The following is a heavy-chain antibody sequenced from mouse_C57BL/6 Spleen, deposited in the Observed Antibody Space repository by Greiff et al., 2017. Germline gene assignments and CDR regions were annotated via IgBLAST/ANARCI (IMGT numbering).Heavy chain of an antibody. Sequence: QVQLKQPGAELVKPGASVKLSCKASGYTFTSYWMHWVKQRPGQGLEWIGMIHPNSGSTNYNEKFKSKDTLTVDKSSSTAYMQLSSLTSEDSAVYYCATTYYDYRFAYWGQGTLVTVSA. CDR2: IHPNSGST. CDR3: ATTYYDYRFAY. V-gene: IGHV1-64*01. CDR1: GYTFTSYW. D-gene: IGHD2-4*01. J-gene: IGHJ3*01.